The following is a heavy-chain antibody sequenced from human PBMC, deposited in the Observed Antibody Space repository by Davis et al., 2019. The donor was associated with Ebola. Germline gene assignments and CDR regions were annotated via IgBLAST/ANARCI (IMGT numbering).Heavy chain of an antibody. J-gene: IGHJ6*02. Sequence: SVKVSCKASGGTFSSYAISWVRQAPGQGLEWMGRIIPILGIANYAQKFQGRVTITADKSTSTAYMELSSLRSEDTAVYYCARADEDYDSSGYYSSYYGMDVWGQGTTVTVSS. D-gene: IGHD3-22*01. CDR2: IIPILGIA. CDR3: ARADEDYDSSGYYSSYYGMDV. CDR1: GGTFSSYA. V-gene: IGHV1-69*04.